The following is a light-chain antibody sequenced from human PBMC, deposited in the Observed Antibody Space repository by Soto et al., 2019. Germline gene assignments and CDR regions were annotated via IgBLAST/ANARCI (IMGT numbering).Light chain of an antibody. CDR1: SSDVGTYNL. CDR3: CSYAGSSTVV. Sequence: QSALTQPASVSGSPGQSITISCTGTSSDVGTYNLVSWYQHHPGKAPKLMIYEDSKRPSGVSNRISGSKSGNTASLTISGLQAEDEADYYCCSYAGSSTVVFGGGTKLTV. J-gene: IGLJ2*01. CDR2: EDS. V-gene: IGLV2-23*01.